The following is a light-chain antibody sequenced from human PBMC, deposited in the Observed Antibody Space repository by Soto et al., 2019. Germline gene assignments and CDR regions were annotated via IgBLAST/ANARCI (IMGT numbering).Light chain of an antibody. CDR1: QSVFYSSNNKNY. J-gene: IGKJ2*01. V-gene: IGKV4-1*01. CDR2: WAS. CDR3: QQYYAIPHT. Sequence: DIVMTQSPDSLAVSLGERATINCKSSQSVFYSSNNKNYLAWYQQKAGQPPKLLFYWASTRESGVPDRFSGSGSGADFTLTITNLQAEDMAVYYCQQYYAIPHTFGQGTKLELK.